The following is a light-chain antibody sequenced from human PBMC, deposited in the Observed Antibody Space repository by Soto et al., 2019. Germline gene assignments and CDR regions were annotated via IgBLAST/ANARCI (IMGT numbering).Light chain of an antibody. Sequence: DIQMTQSPSSLSASVGDRVTITCRASQTIIRYLNWYQQKPGRAPNLLIYAASSLQSGVPSRFSGSGCGTEFTLTISSLQPEDFSTYYCQQSYSTLFTFGPWTKLEIK. J-gene: IGKJ3*01. V-gene: IGKV1-39*01. CDR1: QTIIRY. CDR2: AAS. CDR3: QQSYSTLFT.